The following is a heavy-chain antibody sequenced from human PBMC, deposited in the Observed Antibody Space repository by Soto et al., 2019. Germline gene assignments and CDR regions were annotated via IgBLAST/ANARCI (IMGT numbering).Heavy chain of an antibody. CDR1: GFTFSSYA. D-gene: IGHD2-8*01. CDR2: ISGSGGST. Sequence: HPGGSLRLSCAASGFTFSSYAMSWVRQAPGKGLEWVSAISGSGGSTYYADSVKGRFTISRDNSKNTLYLQMNSLRAEDTAVYYCAKGEMVLRYYGMDVWGQGTTVTVSS. J-gene: IGHJ6*02. V-gene: IGHV3-23*01. CDR3: AKGEMVLRYYGMDV.